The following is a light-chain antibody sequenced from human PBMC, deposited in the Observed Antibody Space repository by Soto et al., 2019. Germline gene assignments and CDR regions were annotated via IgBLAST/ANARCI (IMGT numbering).Light chain of an antibody. CDR3: QQRYRWPIT. Sequence: EIVLTQSPATLSLSPGERATLSCRASQSVSSQLAWYQQKPGQAPRLLIYDTSNRAAGVPARFSGSGSGTDFTLTITSLGPEDVAIYYCQQRYRWPITFGQGTRLEIK. CDR2: DTS. J-gene: IGKJ5*01. V-gene: IGKV3-11*01. CDR1: QSVSSQ.